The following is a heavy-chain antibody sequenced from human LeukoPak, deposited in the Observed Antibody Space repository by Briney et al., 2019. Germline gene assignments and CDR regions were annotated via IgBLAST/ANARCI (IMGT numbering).Heavy chain of an antibody. D-gene: IGHD3-22*01. V-gene: IGHV1-2*06. Sequence: ASVKVSCKASGYTFTGYYMHWVRQAPGQGLEWMGRINPNSGGTNHAQKFQGRVTMTRDTSISTAYMELSRLRSDDTAVYYCARMVFNYYDTNEVWGQGTLVTVSS. CDR2: INPNSGGT. J-gene: IGHJ4*02. CDR1: GYTFTGYY. CDR3: ARMVFNYYDTNEV.